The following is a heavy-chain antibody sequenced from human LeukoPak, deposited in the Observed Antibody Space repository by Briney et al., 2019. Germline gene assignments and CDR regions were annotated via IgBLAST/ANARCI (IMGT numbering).Heavy chain of an antibody. J-gene: IGHJ4*02. V-gene: IGHV1-69*13. D-gene: IGHD3-3*01. CDR3: ARGYDFWSGYL. Sequence: GASVKVSCKASGGTFSSYAISWVRQAPGQGLEWMGGIIPIFGAANYAQKFQGRVTITADESTSTAYMELSSLRSEDSAVYYCARGYDFWSGYLWGQGTLVTVSS. CDR1: GGTFSSYA. CDR2: IIPIFGAA.